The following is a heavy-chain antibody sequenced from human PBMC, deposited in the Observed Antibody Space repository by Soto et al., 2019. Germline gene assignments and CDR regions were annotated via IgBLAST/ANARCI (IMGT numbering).Heavy chain of an antibody. D-gene: IGHD6-13*01. CDR1: GFTFSSYW. CDR3: ARDWASDEDSSWFDH. Sequence: EVQLVESEGGLVQPGGSLRLSCAASGFTFSSYWMSWVRQAPGKGLEWVANINEDGRKKYYVDSVKGRFTISRDNAKKTLYLQMNSLRAEDTAVYYCARDWASDEDSSWFDHWGQGTLVTVSS. CDR2: INEDGRKK. J-gene: IGHJ5*02. V-gene: IGHV3-7*01.